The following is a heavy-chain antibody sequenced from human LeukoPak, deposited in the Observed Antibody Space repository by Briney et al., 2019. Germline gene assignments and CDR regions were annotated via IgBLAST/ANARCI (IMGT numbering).Heavy chain of an antibody. CDR3: ARARGYYDLGAAFDY. CDR1: GFNFNKYD. CDR2: ITGRSDKT. V-gene: IGHV3-23*01. J-gene: IGHJ4*02. D-gene: IGHD3-22*01. Sequence: GGSLRLSCAASGFNFNKYDMTWARQAPGKGLEWVSTITGRSDKTYYTDSVKGRFVTSRDNSKDTLYLQMNSLRAEDTAVYYCARARGYYDLGAAFDYWGQGTLVTVSS.